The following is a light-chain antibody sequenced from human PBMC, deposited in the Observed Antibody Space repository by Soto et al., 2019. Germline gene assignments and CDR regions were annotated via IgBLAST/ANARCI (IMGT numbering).Light chain of an antibody. CDR1: HRTANSY. J-gene: IGKJ1*01. CDR2: GTS. Sequence: EIVLTQSPGTLSLSPGERATLSCRTSHRTANSYFAWSQQKPGQAPRLLIYGTSSRATGVPDRFTGSGSGTDLTITISRLEPEDCAVYYCHQSVVSRWTFGQGTKVDIK. CDR3: HQSVVSRWT. V-gene: IGKV3-20*01.